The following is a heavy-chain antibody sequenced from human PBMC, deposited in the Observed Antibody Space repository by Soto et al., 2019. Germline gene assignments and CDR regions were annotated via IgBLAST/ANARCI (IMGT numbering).Heavy chain of an antibody. V-gene: IGHV3-30*04. J-gene: IGHJ4*02. CDR2: ISYDGRNK. CDR3: ARESEYSSSCDY. Sequence: QVQLVESGGGVVQPGRSLRLSCAASGFTFSSYAMHWVRQAPGKGLEWVAVISYDGRNKYYADSVKGRFTISRDNSKNTLYLQMNSLRAEDTAVYYCARESEYSSSCDYWGQGTLVTVSS. D-gene: IGHD6-6*01. CDR1: GFTFSSYA.